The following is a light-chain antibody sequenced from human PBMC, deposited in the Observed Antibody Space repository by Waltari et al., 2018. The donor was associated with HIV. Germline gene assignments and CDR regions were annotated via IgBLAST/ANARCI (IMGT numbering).Light chain of an antibody. CDR2: GAS. V-gene: IGKV3-20*01. Sequence: ELLFTPSPGSMSLSPGERATLSCRASQSVRSSYLDWYQQKPCQAPRLLIYGASSRATGIPDRFSGSGSGTDFTLTISRLEPEDFAVYYCQQYGSSPPYTFGQGTKLEIK. J-gene: IGKJ2*01. CDR1: QSVRSSY. CDR3: QQYGSSPPYT.